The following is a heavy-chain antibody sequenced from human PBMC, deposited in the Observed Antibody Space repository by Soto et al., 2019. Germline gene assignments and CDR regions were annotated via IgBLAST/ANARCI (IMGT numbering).Heavy chain of an antibody. Sequence: QVQLVQSGAEVKKPGASVKVYCKASGYTFSSDGISWVRQAPGQGLEWMGRVSAHNGNTNYAQNLQGRVTMTTDTSTSTAYMELRSLRSDDTAVYYCARERCSSSSCAGDYYYYYMDVWGKGTTVIVSS. V-gene: IGHV1-18*01. CDR1: GYTFSSDG. D-gene: IGHD2-2*01. J-gene: IGHJ6*03. CDR2: VSAHNGNT. CDR3: ARERCSSSSCAGDYYYYYMDV.